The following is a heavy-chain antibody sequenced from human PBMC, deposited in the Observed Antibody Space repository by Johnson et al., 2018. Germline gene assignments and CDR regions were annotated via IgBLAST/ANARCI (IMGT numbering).Heavy chain of an antibody. CDR2: SIPIFGTA. CDR3: ARGDYGETFDI. V-gene: IGHV1-69*12. J-gene: IGHJ3*02. CDR1: GGTFSSYA. Sequence: QVQLVQSGAEVKKXGSSVKVSCKASGGTFSSYAISWVRQAPGQGLEWMGGSIPIFGTANYAQKYQGRVTITADESTDTAYMELSRLRSEDTAVYYCARGDYGETFDIWGQGTMVTVSS. D-gene: IGHD4-17*01.